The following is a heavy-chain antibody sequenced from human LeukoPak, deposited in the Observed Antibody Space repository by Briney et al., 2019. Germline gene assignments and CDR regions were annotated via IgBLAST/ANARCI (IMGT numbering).Heavy chain of an antibody. CDR1: GFTFSDYD. Sequence: GGSLRLSCAASGFTFSDYDMSWIRQAPGKGLEWVSYISSSSSYTNYADSVKGRFTISRDNAKNSLYLQMNSLSAEDTAVYYCARVKRWLHQGAFDIWGQGTMVTASS. V-gene: IGHV3-11*05. D-gene: IGHD5-24*01. J-gene: IGHJ3*02. CDR3: ARVKRWLHQGAFDI. CDR2: ISSSSSYT.